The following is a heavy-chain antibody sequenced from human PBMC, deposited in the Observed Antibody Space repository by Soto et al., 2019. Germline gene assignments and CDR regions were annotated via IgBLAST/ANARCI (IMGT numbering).Heavy chain of an antibody. Sequence: SETLSLTCTASGGSISNYYWSWIRQPAGKGLEWIGRLYPSGSTNYNPSLKSRVTMSVDTSKNQFSLRLSSVTAADTAVYYCARDYSSNWYSDLWGQGTLVTVSS. D-gene: IGHD6-13*01. V-gene: IGHV4-4*07. CDR1: GGSISNYY. CDR3: ARDYSSNWYSDL. J-gene: IGHJ4*02. CDR2: LYPSGST.